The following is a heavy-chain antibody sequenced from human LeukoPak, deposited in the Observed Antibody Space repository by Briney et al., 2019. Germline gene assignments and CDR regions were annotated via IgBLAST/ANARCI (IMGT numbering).Heavy chain of an antibody. V-gene: IGHV1-2*02. CDR1: GYTFTGYY. Sequence: ASVKVSCKASGYTFTGYYMHWVRQAPGQGLEWMGWINPNSGGTNYAQKFQGRVTMTRDTSISTAYMELSRLRSDDTAVYYCARDATTRYCSGGSCYSSSSFDPWGQGTLVTVSS. CDR2: INPNSGGT. CDR3: ARDATTRYCSGGSCYSSSSFDP. J-gene: IGHJ5*02. D-gene: IGHD2-15*01.